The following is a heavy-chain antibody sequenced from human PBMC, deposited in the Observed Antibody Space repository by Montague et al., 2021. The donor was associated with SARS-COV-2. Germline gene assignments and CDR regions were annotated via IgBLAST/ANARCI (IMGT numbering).Heavy chain of an antibody. V-gene: IGHV2-70*11. CDR1: GFSLSTSGMC. CDR2: IDWDDDK. Sequence: PPLVKPTQTLTLTCTFSGFSLSTSGMCVSWIRQPPGKALEWLARIDWDDDKYYSTSLKTRLTISKDTSKNQVVLTMTNMDPVDTATYYCARILVAAAGSPFDPWGQGTLDTVSS. J-gene: IGHJ5*02. D-gene: IGHD6-13*01. CDR3: ARILVAAAGSPFDP.